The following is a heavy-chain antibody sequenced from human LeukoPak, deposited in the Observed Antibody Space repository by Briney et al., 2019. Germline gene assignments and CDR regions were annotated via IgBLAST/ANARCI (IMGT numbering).Heavy chain of an antibody. Sequence: ASVKVSCKASGYTFTGYYMHWVRQAPGQGLEWMGRINPNSGGTNYAQKFQGRVTMTRDTSISTAYMELSRLRSDDTAVYYCARSGLARGPIAAARTRVDDYWGQGTLVTVSS. CDR2: INPNSGGT. D-gene: IGHD6-13*01. CDR3: ARSGLARGPIAAARTRVDDY. V-gene: IGHV1-2*06. CDR1: GYTFTGYY. J-gene: IGHJ4*02.